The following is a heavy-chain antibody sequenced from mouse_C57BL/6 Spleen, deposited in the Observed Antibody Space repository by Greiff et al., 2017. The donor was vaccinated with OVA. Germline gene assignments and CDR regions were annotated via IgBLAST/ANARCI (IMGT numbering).Heavy chain of an antibody. Sequence: QVQLQQPGAELVMPGASVKLSCKASGYTFTSYWMHWVKQRPGQGLEWIGEMDPSDSYTNYNQKFKGKSKLTVDKSSSTAYMQLSSLTSEDSAVYYCARLEGFITTVVATGDAMDYWGQGTSVTVSS. CDR2: MDPSDSYT. CDR3: ARLEGFITTVVATGDAMDY. V-gene: IGHV1-69*01. D-gene: IGHD1-1*01. J-gene: IGHJ4*01. CDR1: GYTFTSYW.